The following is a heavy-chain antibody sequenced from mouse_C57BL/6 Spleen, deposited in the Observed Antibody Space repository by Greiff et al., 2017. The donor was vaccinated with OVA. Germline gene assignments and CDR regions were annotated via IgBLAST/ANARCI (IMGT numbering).Heavy chain of an antibody. CDR1: GFTFSSYA. CDR3: ASREYFDV. D-gene: IGHD3-3*01. Sequence: EVQGVESGGGLVKPGGSLTLSCAASGFTFSSYAMSWVRQTPEKRLEWVATISDGGSYTYYPDNVKGRFTLSRDNAKNNLYLQMSHLKSEDTAMYYCASREYFDVWGTGITVTVSS. J-gene: IGHJ1*03. CDR2: ISDGGSYT. V-gene: IGHV5-4*01.